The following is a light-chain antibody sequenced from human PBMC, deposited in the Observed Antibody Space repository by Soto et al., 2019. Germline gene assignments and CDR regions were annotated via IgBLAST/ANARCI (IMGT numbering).Light chain of an antibody. CDR2: GAS. Sequence: EIVMTQSPATLSLSPGERATLSCRASQSVSSSYLSWYQQKPGQAPRLLIYGASTRATDIPARFSGSGSGTDFTLTISSLQPEDFAVYYCQQDYNPPWTFGQGTKVEIK. CDR3: QQDYNPPWT. V-gene: IGKV3D-7*01. CDR1: QSVSSSY. J-gene: IGKJ1*01.